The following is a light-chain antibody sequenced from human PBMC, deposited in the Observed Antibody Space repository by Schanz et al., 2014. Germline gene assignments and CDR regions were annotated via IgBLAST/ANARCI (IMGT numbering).Light chain of an antibody. CDR3: SSYTSTSTLI. CDR1: SSNIGSNP. J-gene: IGLJ2*01. V-gene: IGLV1-44*01. CDR2: SNY. Sequence: QSVVTQPTSASGTPGQRVTISCSGSSSNIGSNPVNWYQQLPGTAPKLLIYSNYLRPSGVPDRFSASKSGTSASLAISGLQSEDEADYYCSSYTSTSTLIFGGGTKLTV.